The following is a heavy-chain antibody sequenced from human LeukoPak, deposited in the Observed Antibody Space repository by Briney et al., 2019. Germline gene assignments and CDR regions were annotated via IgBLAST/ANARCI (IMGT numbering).Heavy chain of an antibody. V-gene: IGHV3-49*04. CDR1: GFTFGDYA. D-gene: IGHD6-19*01. CDR2: IRSKAYGGTT. CDR3: TRADGYSSGWYMGFDY. Sequence: GGSLTLSCTASGFTFGDYAMSWVRQAPGKGLEWEGFIRSKAYGGTTEYAASVKGRFTISRDDSKSIAYLQMNSLKTEDTAVYYCTRADGYSSGWYMGFDYWGQGTLVTVSS. J-gene: IGHJ4*02.